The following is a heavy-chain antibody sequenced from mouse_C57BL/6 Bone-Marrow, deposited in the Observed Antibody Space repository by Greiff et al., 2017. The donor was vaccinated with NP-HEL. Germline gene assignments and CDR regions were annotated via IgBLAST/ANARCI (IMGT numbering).Heavy chain of an antibody. V-gene: IGHV2-2*01. CDR3: ARNYYYGSRSWFAY. CDR2: IWSGGST. D-gene: IGHD1-1*01. J-gene: IGHJ3*01. Sequence: QVQLQQSGPGLVQPSQSLSITCTASGFSLTSYGVHWVRQSPGKGLEWLGVIWSGGSTDYNAAFITRLSISNDNSKSQVFFKMNSLQADDTAIDYCARNYYYGSRSWFAYWGQGTLVTVSA. CDR1: GFSLTSYG.